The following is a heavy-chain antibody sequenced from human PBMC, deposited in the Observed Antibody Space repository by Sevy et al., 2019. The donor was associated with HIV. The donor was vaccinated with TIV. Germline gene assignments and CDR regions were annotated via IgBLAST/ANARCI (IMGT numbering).Heavy chain of an antibody. CDR2: INWDGDNT. D-gene: IGHD1-1*01. Sequence: GGSLRLSCAASGFSFHDYAMHWVRQAPGKGLEWVSFINWDGDNTHYADSVKGRFTISRDTRKNSLYLQMTSLRTDDTAVYYCARDMGLERRGTFDIWGQGTLVTVSS. CDR1: GFSFHDYA. J-gene: IGHJ4*02. V-gene: IGHV3-43D*03. CDR3: ARDMGLERRGTFDI.